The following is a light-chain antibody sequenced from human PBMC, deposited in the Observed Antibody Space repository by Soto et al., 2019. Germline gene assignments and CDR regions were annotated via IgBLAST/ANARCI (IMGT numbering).Light chain of an antibody. CDR1: QSVSNY. V-gene: IGKV3-11*01. Sequence: EIVLTQSPATLSLSPGDRATLSCRASQSVSNYLAWCQQKPGQAPRLLIYDASNRATGIPARFSGSGSGTDFTLTISSLEPEDFAVYYCQQRTHWPPWTFGQGTKVEIK. CDR2: DAS. CDR3: QQRTHWPPWT. J-gene: IGKJ1*01.